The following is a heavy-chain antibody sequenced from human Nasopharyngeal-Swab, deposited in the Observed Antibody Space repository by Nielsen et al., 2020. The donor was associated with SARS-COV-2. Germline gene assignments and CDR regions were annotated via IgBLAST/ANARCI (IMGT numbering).Heavy chain of an antibody. V-gene: IGHV4-39*01. J-gene: IGHJ3*02. CDR3: ARHSGSFLTWEDAFDI. Sequence: SETLSLTCTVSGGSISSSSYYWGWIRQPPGKGLEWIGSIYYSGSTYYNPSLKSRVTISVDTSKNQFSLKLGSVAAADTAVYNCARHSGSFLTWEDAFDIWGQGTMVTVSS. CDR1: GGSISSSSYY. CDR2: IYYSGST. D-gene: IGHD1-26*01.